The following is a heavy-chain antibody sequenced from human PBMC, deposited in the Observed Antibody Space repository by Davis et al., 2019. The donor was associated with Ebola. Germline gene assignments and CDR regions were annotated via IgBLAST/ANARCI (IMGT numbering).Heavy chain of an antibody. V-gene: IGHV3-9*01. CDR3: AKSGLSFGVVKYHYGMDV. Sequence: PGGSLRLSCAASGFKFDDYAMHWVRRVPGKGLEWVSGISWNSYYMYYGDSVKGRFTISRDNAKNSVYLQMNSLRAEDTAVYYCAKSGLSFGVVKYHYGMDVWGKGTTVTVSS. D-gene: IGHD3-3*01. J-gene: IGHJ6*04. CDR2: ISWNSYYM. CDR1: GFKFDDYA.